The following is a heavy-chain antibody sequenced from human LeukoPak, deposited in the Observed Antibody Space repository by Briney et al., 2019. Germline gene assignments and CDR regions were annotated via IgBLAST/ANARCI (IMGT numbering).Heavy chain of an antibody. CDR1: GFTFNSYA. J-gene: IGHJ4*02. D-gene: IGHD3-22*01. CDR3: ARTYYYDSSGSQPPDY. CDR2: ISYDGSNK. V-gene: IGHV3-30*04. Sequence: PGGSLRLSCAASGFTFNSYAMHWVRQAPGKGLEWVTVISYDGSNKYYADSVKGRFTISRDNSKNTLYLQMNSLRAEDTAVYYCARTYYYDSSGSQPPDYWGQGTLVTVSS.